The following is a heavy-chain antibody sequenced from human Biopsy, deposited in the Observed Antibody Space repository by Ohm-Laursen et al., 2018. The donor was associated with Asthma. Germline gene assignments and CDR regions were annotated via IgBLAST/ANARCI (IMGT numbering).Heavy chain of an antibody. V-gene: IGHV4-31*03. CDR3: ARWGSFGFDY. CDR2: IYYSGST. Sequence: PSQTLSLTCTVSGGSISSGGYYWSWIRHHPGKGLEWIGYIYYSGSTYYNPSLKSRVTISVDTSKNQFSLNLSSVTAADTAVYYCARWGSFGFDYWGQGTLVTVSS. CDR1: GGSISSGGYY. J-gene: IGHJ4*02. D-gene: IGHD7-27*01.